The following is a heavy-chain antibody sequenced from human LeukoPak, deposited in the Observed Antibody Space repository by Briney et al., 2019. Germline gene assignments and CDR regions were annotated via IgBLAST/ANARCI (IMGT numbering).Heavy chain of an antibody. CDR2: IYYSGST. J-gene: IGHJ6*02. CDR3: ARIGDVKDIVVVPAAPEGYYYYGMDV. CDR1: GGSISSYY. D-gene: IGHD2-2*01. V-gene: IGHV4-39*07. Sequence: SSETLSLTCTVSGGSISSYYWGWIRQPPGKGLEWIGSIYYSGSTYYNPSLKSRVTISVDTSKNQFSLKLSSVTAADTAVYYCARIGDVKDIVVVPAAPEGYYYYGMDVWGQGTTVTVSS.